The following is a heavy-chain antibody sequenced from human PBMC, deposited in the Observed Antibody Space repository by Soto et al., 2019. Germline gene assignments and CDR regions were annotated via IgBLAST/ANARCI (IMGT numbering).Heavy chain of an antibody. D-gene: IGHD3-10*01. CDR3: ARDTVRGSHFPIGY. CDR2: ISYDGSNK. V-gene: IGHV3-30-3*01. CDR1: GFTFSSYA. J-gene: IGHJ4*02. Sequence: GGSLSLSCAASGFTFSSYAMHRVRQAPGKGLEWVAVISYDGSNKYYADSVKGRFTISRDNSKNTLYLQMNSLRAEDTAVYYCARDTVRGSHFPIGYWGQGTLVTVSS.